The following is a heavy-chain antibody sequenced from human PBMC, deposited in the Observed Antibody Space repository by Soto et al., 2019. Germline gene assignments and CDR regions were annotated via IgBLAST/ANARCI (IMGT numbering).Heavy chain of an antibody. CDR3: ARDDGSSWYSLRDYYYGMDV. Sequence: QVQLVESGGGVVQPGRSLRLSCAASGFTFSSYGMHWVRQAPGKGLEWVAVIWYDGSNKYYADSVKGRFTISRDNSKNTLYLQMNSLRAEDTAVYYCARDDGSSWYSLRDYYYGMDVWGQGTTVTVSS. J-gene: IGHJ6*02. D-gene: IGHD6-13*01. CDR1: GFTFSSYG. V-gene: IGHV3-33*01. CDR2: IWYDGSNK.